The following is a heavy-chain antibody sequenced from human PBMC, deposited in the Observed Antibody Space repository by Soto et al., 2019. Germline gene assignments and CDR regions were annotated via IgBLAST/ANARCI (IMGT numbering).Heavy chain of an antibody. CDR3: ARDLTTYGSPHFDY. D-gene: IGHD3-10*01. J-gene: IGHJ4*02. V-gene: IGHV3-21*06. CDR2: INSGGTYR. CDR1: GFMFISYR. Sequence: EVQLVESGGGLVKRGGSLTLSCAASGFMFISYRMNWVRQAPGKGREWVSSINSGGTYRYYADSVQGRFTISRNNARNSFYLQMNSLGVEDTAVYYCARDLTTYGSPHFDYWGQGTLVTVFS.